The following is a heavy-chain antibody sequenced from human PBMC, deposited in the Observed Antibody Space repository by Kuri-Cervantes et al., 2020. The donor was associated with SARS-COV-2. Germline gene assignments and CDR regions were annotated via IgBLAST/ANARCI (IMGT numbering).Heavy chain of an antibody. CDR3: AKPGSVRGIIREDHYGLDV. Sequence: GGSLRLPCVASEFNFRYYAMYWVRQAPGKGLEWVAHISYDGRDIHFRESVKGRFTVSRDNSKNTLYLQMNSLRLEDTGVYFCAKPGSVRGIIREDHYGLDVWGQGTTVTVSS. D-gene: IGHD3-10*01. CDR1: EFNFRYYA. V-gene: IGHV3-30*18. CDR2: ISYDGRDI. J-gene: IGHJ6*02.